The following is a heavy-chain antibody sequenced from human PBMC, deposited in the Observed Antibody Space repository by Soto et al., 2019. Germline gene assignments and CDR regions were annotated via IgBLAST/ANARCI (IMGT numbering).Heavy chain of an antibody. V-gene: IGHV3-21*01. Sequence: EVQLVESGGGLVKPGGSLRLSCAASGFTFSSYSMNWVRQAPGKGLEWVSSISSSSSYIYYADSVKGRFTISRDNAKNALYLQMNSLRAEDTAVYYCARAKTGYPYGYWGQGTLVTVSS. J-gene: IGHJ4*02. CDR2: ISSSSSYI. CDR3: ARAKTGYPYGY. D-gene: IGHD4-17*01. CDR1: GFTFSSYS.